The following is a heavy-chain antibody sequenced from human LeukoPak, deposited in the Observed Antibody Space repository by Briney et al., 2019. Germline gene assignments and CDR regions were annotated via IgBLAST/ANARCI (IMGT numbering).Heavy chain of an antibody. J-gene: IGHJ4*02. D-gene: IGHD5-18*01. V-gene: IGHV4-4*07. CDR2: IYTSGST. Sequence: SETLSLTCTVSGGSISSYYWSWIRQPAGKGLEWIGRIYTSGSTDYNPSLESRVSMSVDTSKNQFSLKLSSVTAADTAVYYCAREAAANHFDYWGQGTLVTVSS. CDR1: GGSISSYY. CDR3: AREAAANHFDY.